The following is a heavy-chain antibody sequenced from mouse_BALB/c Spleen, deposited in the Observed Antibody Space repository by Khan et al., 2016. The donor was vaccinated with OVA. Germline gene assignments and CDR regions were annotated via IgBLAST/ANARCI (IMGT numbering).Heavy chain of an antibody. Sequence: QVQLKQSGPGLVAPSQSLSITCTISGFSLTNYGVHWVRQPPGKGLEWLVVIWSDGSTTYNSALKSRLTISKDNSKSPVFLKMNSLQTDDTAIYFCARHPYYHDDFMDYWGQGTSVTVSS. CDR3: ARHPYYHDDFMDY. CDR1: GFSLTNYG. CDR2: IWSDGST. J-gene: IGHJ4*01. V-gene: IGHV2-6-1*01. D-gene: IGHD2-4*01.